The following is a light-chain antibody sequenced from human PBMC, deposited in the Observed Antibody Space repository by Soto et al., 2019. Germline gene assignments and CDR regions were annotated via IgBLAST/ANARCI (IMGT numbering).Light chain of an antibody. CDR1: NSDVGGYNY. CDR3: SSYTNSSPFV. V-gene: IGLV2-14*01. Sequence: QSVLTQPASVSGSPGQSITISCTGTNSDVGGYNYVSWYQQHPGKAPKLMIYDVSYWPSGVSNRFSGSKSGNTASLTISGLQAEDEADYYCSSYTNSSPFVFGTGTKVTVL. J-gene: IGLJ1*01. CDR2: DVS.